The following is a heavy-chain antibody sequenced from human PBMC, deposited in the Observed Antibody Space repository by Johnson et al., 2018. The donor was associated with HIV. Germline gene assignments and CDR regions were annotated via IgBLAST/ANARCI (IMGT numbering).Heavy chain of an antibody. D-gene: IGHD1-26*01. V-gene: IGHV3-30*02. J-gene: IGHJ3*02. CDR3: AKFVGAGSYDAFDI. CDR2: IWYDGSNK. Sequence: QVQLVESGGGVVQPGGSLRLSCAASGFTFSTYGMHWVRQAPGKGLDWVAFIWYDGSNKYYPGPVKGRFTISRDNSKSTLYLQMNSLRAEDTAVYYCAKFVGAGSYDAFDIWGQGTMVTVSS. CDR1: GFTFSTYG.